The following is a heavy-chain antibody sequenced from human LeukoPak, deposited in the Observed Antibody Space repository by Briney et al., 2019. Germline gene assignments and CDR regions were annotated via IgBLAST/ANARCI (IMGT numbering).Heavy chain of an antibody. D-gene: IGHD6-6*01. J-gene: IGHJ4*02. CDR1: GYTFTGYY. Sequence: ASVKVSCKASGYTFTGYYMHWVRQAPGQGLEWMGWINPNNGGAKYAQKLQGRVTMTTDTSTSTAYMELRSLRSDDTAMYYCAKDRWRDGSSSFDNWGQGTLVTVSS. CDR3: AKDRWRDGSSSFDN. V-gene: IGHV1-2*02. CDR2: INPNNGGA.